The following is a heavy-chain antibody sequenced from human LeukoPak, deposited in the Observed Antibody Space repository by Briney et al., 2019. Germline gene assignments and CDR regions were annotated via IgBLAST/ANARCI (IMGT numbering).Heavy chain of an antibody. CDR1: GFTVSRHY. CDR3: ATGEYDILTQGLDY. CDR2: IFGGGSI. D-gene: IGHD3-9*01. Sequence: GGSLRRSCAASGFTVSRHYMSWVRQAPGKGLEWVSIIFGGGSIYYADSVKGRFTISRDKSKNTVYLQMNNLRPEDTAVYYCATGEYDILTQGLDYWGQGTLVTVSS. J-gene: IGHJ4*02. V-gene: IGHV3-53*05.